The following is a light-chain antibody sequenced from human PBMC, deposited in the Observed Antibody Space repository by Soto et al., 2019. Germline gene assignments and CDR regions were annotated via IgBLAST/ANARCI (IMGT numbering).Light chain of an antibody. Sequence: VVTQEPSLTVSPGGTVTLTCASSTGAVTSNHHPNWIQQKPGQAPRALIYSVNNRHSWTPARFSGSLLGGKAALTLSGVQPEDEAEYYCLLFYGGTQRVFGGGTKLTVL. CDR2: SVN. CDR3: LLFYGGTQRV. CDR1: TGAVTSNHH. J-gene: IGLJ3*02. V-gene: IGLV7-43*01.